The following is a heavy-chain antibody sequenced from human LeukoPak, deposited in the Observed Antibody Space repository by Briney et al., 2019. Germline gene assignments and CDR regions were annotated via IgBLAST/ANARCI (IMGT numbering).Heavy chain of an antibody. D-gene: IGHD1-1*01. Sequence: GASVKVSCKASGGTFSSYAISWVRQAPGQGLEWMGGIIPIFGTANYAQKFQGRVTITADESTSTAYMELSSLRSEDTAVYYCASPGWLDHWNVGPHYDYWGQGTLVTVSS. J-gene: IGHJ4*02. CDR3: ASPGWLDHWNVGPHYDY. V-gene: IGHV1-69*13. CDR1: GGTFSSYA. CDR2: IIPIFGTA.